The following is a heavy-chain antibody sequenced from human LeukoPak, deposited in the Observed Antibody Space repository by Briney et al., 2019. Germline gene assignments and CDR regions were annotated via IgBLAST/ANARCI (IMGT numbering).Heavy chain of an antibody. V-gene: IGHV4-34*01. Sequence: SETLSLTCAVYGGSFSGYYWSWIRQPPGKGLEWIGEINHSGSTNYNPSLKSRVTISVDTSKNQFSLKLSSVTAADTAVYYCARDGSRLPNRSGRNYMDVWGKGTTVTVSS. CDR2: INHSGST. D-gene: IGHD3-10*01. CDR3: ARDGSRLPNRSGRNYMDV. CDR1: GGSFSGYY. J-gene: IGHJ6*03.